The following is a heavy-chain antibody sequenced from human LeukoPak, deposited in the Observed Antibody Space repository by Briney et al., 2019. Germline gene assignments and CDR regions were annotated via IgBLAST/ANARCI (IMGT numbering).Heavy chain of an antibody. CDR3: AALYSNHEDY. CDR1: GFTFTRSA. D-gene: IGHD4-11*01. Sequence: GASVKVSCKASGFTFTRSAMQWVRQARGQRLEWIGWIVVGSGNTNYAQKFQERVTITRDMSTSTAYMELSSLRSEDTAVYYCAALYSNHEDYWGQGTLVTVSS. CDR2: IVVGSGNT. J-gene: IGHJ4*02. V-gene: IGHV1-58*02.